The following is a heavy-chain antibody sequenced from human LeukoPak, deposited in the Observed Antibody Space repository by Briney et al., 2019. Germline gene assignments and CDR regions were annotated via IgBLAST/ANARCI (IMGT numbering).Heavy chain of an antibody. D-gene: IGHD4-17*01. Sequence: SETLSLTCTVSGGSISSSSYSWGWIRQPPGKGLEWIGTIYYSGSTNYNPSLKSRVTISVDTSKNQFSLKLSSVTAADTAVYYCARGEYRLRWFDPWGQGTLVTVSS. CDR1: GGSISSSSYS. J-gene: IGHJ5*02. CDR3: ARGEYRLRWFDP. CDR2: IYYSGST. V-gene: IGHV4-39*07.